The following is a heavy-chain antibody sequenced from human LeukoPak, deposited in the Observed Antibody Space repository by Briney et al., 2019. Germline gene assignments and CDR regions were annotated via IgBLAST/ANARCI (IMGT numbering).Heavy chain of an antibody. D-gene: IGHD1-26*01. Sequence: PGGSLRLSCAASGFTVSGNYMSWVRQAPGKGLEWVSVIYSGGSTYYADSVKGRFTISRDNSKNTLYLQMNSLRAEDTAVYYCARVGVGATPRYYYYGMDVWGQGTTVTVSS. CDR2: IYSGGST. CDR1: GFTVSGNY. CDR3: ARVGVGATPRYYYYGMDV. V-gene: IGHV3-66*01. J-gene: IGHJ6*02.